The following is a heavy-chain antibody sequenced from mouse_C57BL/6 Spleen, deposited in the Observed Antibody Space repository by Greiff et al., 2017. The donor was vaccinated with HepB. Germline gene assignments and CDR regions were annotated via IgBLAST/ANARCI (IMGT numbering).Heavy chain of an antibody. J-gene: IGHJ1*03. CDR3: ARDRDYGSSNFDV. V-gene: IGHV5-4*01. CDR2: ISDGGSYT. CDR1: GFTFSSYA. Sequence: EVQGVESGGGLVKPGGSLKLSCAASGFTFSSYAMSWVRQTPEKRLEWVATISDGGSYTYYPDNVKGRFTISRDNAKNNLYLQMSHLKSEDTAMYYCARDRDYGSSNFDVWGTGTTVTVSS. D-gene: IGHD1-1*01.